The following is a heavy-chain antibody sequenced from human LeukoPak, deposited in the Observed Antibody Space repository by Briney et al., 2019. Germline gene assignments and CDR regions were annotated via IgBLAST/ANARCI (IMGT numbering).Heavy chain of an antibody. D-gene: IGHD1-26*01. Sequence: SETLSLTCTVSGGSISSSSYYWGWIRQPPGKGLEWIGSIYYSGSTNYNPSLKSRVTISVDTSKNQFSLKLSSVTAADTAVYYCARRTPSGSYLFDYWGQGTLVTVSS. J-gene: IGHJ4*02. CDR3: ARRTPSGSYLFDY. CDR2: IYYSGST. CDR1: GGSISSSSYY. V-gene: IGHV4-39*01.